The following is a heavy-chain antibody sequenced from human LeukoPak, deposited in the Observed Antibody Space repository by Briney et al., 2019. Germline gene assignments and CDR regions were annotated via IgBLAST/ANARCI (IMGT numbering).Heavy chain of an antibody. J-gene: IGHJ5*02. CDR2: ISAYNGNT. Sequence: GAPVKVSCKASGYTFTSYGISWVRQAPGQGLEWMGWISAYNGNTNYAQELQGRVTMATDTSTSTAYMELRSLRSDDTAVYYCARAPRYCSSTSCYTVGVRFDPWGQGTLVTVSS. D-gene: IGHD2-2*02. CDR1: GYTFTSYG. CDR3: ARAPRYCSSTSCYTVGVRFDP. V-gene: IGHV1-18*01.